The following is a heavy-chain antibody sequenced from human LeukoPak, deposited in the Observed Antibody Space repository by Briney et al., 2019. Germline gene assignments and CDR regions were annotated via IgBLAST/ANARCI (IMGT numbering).Heavy chain of an antibody. V-gene: IGHV4-61*01. Sequence: SETLSLTCTVSGGSVSSGSYYWSWIRQPPGKGLEWIGYIYYSGSTNYNPSLKSRVTISVDTSKNQFSLKLSSVTAADTAVSYCARDFRYCSSTSCYGSWFDRWGQGTLVTVSS. CDR2: IYYSGST. CDR3: ARDFRYCSSTSCYGSWFDR. CDR1: GGSVSSGSYY. D-gene: IGHD2-2*01. J-gene: IGHJ5*02.